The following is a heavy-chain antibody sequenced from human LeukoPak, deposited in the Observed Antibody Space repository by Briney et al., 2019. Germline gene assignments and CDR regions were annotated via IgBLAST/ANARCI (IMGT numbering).Heavy chain of an antibody. V-gene: IGHV4-34*01. CDR2: INHSGST. Sequence: SETLSLTCAVYGGSFSGYYWSWIRQPPGKGLEWIGEINHSGSTNYNASLKSRVTISVDTSKNQFSLKLSSVTAADTAVYYCARENTMVRGAFDAFDIWGQGTMVTVSS. D-gene: IGHD3-10*01. J-gene: IGHJ3*02. CDR1: GGSFSGYY. CDR3: ARENTMVRGAFDAFDI.